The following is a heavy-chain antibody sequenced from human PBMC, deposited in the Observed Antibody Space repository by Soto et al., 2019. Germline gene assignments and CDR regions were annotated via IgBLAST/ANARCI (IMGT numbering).Heavy chain of an antibody. J-gene: IGHJ6*02. CDR3: AKDHGIQGYDFWSGYYYCYGMDV. CDR1: GFTFSSYA. D-gene: IGHD3-3*01. Sequence: GGSLRLSCAASGFTFSSYAMSWVRQAPGKVLEWVSAISGSGGSTYYADSVKGRFTISRDNSKNTLYLQMNRLRAEDTAVYYCAKDHGIQGYDFWSGYYYCYGMDVWGQGTTVTVSS. CDR2: ISGSGGST. V-gene: IGHV3-23*01.